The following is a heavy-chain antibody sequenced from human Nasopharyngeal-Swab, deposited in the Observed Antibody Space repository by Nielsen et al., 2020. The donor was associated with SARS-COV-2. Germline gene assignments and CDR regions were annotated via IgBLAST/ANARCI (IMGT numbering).Heavy chain of an antibody. CDR3: AKDHQLIRNYYYYDMDV. J-gene: IGHJ6*02. D-gene: IGHD2-8*01. CDR2: ISYDGIKK. V-gene: IGHV3-30*18. Sequence: WIRQPPGKGLEWMAVISYDGIKKYYADSAKGRFTLSRDNSKNTLYLQMNSLRTEDTAVYYCAKDHQLIRNYYYYDMDVWGQGTTVTVSS.